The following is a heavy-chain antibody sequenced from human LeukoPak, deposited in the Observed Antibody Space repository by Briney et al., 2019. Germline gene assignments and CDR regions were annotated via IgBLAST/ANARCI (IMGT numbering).Heavy chain of an antibody. Sequence: SETLSLTCTVAGGSIRTSSYYWGWVRQPPGKGLEWIGGTYYSGSPYYNPSLKSRVSISIDTSKNQLSLRLSSVTAADTAVYYCARDWNYYWFDTWGQGTLVTVSS. CDR3: ARDWNYYWFDT. D-gene: IGHD1-7*01. CDR2: TYYSGSP. V-gene: IGHV4-39*07. CDR1: GGSIRTSSYY. J-gene: IGHJ5*02.